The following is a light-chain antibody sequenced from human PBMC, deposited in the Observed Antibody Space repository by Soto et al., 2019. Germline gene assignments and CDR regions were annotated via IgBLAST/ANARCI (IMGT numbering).Light chain of an antibody. CDR2: GAS. CDR1: QSVSRR. V-gene: IGKV3-20*01. Sequence: EIVLTQSPGTLSFSPGGRASLSCRARQSVSRRLAWYQHRPGQSPRLLISGASMRASGVPVRFSGSGSGTDFTLTISRLEPEDFAVYYCQHYGETPITFGLGTRLEIK. J-gene: IGKJ5*01. CDR3: QHYGETPIT.